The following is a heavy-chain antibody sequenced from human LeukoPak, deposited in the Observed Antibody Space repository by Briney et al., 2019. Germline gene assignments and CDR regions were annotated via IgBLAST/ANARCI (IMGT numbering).Heavy chain of an antibody. Sequence: ASVKVSCKASGYSFTSYGISWVRQAPGQGLEWMGWISAYNGNTNYAQKLQGRVTMTTDTSTSTAYMELRSLRSDDTAVYYCARGLQENLAWLTAFSAFDIWGQGTMVTVSS. CDR3: ARGLQENLAWLTAFSAFDI. J-gene: IGHJ3*02. D-gene: IGHD6-19*01. V-gene: IGHV1-18*01. CDR1: GYSFTSYG. CDR2: ISAYNGNT.